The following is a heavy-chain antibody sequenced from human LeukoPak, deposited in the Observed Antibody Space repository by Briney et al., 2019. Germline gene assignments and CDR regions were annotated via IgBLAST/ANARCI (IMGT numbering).Heavy chain of an antibody. CDR2: IFHSGST. J-gene: IGHJ4*02. CDR3: ARSTWELSSPLFDY. CDR1: GGSISSNNW. Sequence: NPSETLSLTCAVSGGSISSNNWWSWVCQPPGKGLEWIGEIFHSGSTNYNPSLKSRVTISVDKSKNQFSLKLSSVTAADTAVYYCARSTWELSSPLFDYWGQGTLVTVSS. V-gene: IGHV4-4*02. D-gene: IGHD1-26*01.